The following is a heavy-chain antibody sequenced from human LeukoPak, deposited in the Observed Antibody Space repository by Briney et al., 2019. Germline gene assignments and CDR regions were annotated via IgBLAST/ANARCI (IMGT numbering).Heavy chain of an antibody. Sequence: GGSLRLSCAASGFTVSSTYMNWVRQAPGKGLEWVSVIFGGGGTYYADSVKGRFIISRDNSKNTLHLQMNSLRAEDTAVYYCARGDYGGDNWFDPWGQGTLVTVSS. CDR1: GFTVSSTY. CDR3: ARGDYGGDNWFDP. CDR2: IFGGGGT. D-gene: IGHD4-17*01. J-gene: IGHJ5*02. V-gene: IGHV3-66*01.